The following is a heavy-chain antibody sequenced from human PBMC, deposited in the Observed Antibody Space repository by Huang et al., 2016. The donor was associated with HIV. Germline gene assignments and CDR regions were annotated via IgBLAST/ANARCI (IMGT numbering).Heavy chain of an antibody. D-gene: IGHD1-26*01. V-gene: IGHV3-53*01. Sequence: EVQLVESGGGLIQPGGSLRLSCAASGLTVSSNYMSWVRKAPGKGLEWVSVIYSDDSTYFADSVKGRFTISRDNSKNTLYLQMNSLRAEDTAVYYCAAQWELRGGVDFWGQGTLVTVSS. J-gene: IGHJ4*02. CDR3: AAQWELRGGVDF. CDR2: IYSDDST. CDR1: GLTVSSNY.